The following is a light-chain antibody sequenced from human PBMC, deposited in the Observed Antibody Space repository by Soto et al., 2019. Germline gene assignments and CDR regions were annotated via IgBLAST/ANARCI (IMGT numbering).Light chain of an antibody. CDR2: DAS. CDR1: QSVSTN. J-gene: IGKJ1*01. Sequence: TQSPATLSESPGERVTLSCRASQSVSTNVAWYQQKPGEAPRLLIFDASARAVDIPGRFSGSVSGTEFTLTISSLQPEDFAVYFWPSFEKWPPGTFGQGTKVDI. V-gene: IGKV3D-15*01. CDR3: PSFEKWPPGT.